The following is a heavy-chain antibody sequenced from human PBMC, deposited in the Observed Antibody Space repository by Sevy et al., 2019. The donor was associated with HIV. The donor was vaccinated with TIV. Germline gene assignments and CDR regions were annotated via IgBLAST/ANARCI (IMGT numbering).Heavy chain of an antibody. Sequence: GESLKISCKGSGYDFNTHWIVWVRQMPGKGLEWMGIIYVGDSATRYSQSFQGQVTISADKSINTAYLQWSSLKASDTAMYYCARRQTIYTALDFWGQGTMVTVSS. V-gene: IGHV5-51*01. CDR1: GYDFNTHW. CDR2: IYVGDSAT. J-gene: IGHJ3*01. D-gene: IGHD3-3*01. CDR3: ARRQTIYTALDF.